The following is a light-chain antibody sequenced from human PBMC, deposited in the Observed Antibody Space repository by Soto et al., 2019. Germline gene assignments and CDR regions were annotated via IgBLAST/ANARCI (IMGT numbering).Light chain of an antibody. V-gene: IGLV2-14*01. CDR1: SSDVGSYNH. CDR3: CSYTSSTTYV. J-gene: IGLJ1*01. Sequence: VLTQPASVSGSPEQSITISCTGTSSDVGSYNHVSWYQQHPGKAPKLMIYEVTNRPSGVSNRFSAFKSGNTASLTISGLQAEDGADYYCCSYTSSTTYVFGTGTKVTVL. CDR2: EVT.